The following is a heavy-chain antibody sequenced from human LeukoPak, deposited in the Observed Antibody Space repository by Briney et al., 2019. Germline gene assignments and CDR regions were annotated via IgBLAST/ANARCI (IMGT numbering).Heavy chain of an antibody. V-gene: IGHV1-18*01. CDR2: IKGYNENT. Sequence: ASVKVSCKASGYSFSRYGIGWVRQAAAQGREWMAWIKGYNENTNYAQMLQGRVTMTTDTSTSTAYMELRSLRSDDTAVYYCARFWSGYLPDYWGQGTLVTVSS. CDR3: ARFWSGYLPDY. D-gene: IGHD3-3*01. CDR1: GYSFSRYG. J-gene: IGHJ4*02.